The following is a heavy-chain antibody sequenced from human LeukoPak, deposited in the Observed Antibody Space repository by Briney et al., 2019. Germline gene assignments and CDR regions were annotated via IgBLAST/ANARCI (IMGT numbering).Heavy chain of an antibody. D-gene: IGHD3-16*02. CDR3: ARLDYVWWGYRWGGFDY. Sequence: SETLSFTCSDSGGSISSYYWRWIRQPPGKGLEWIGYIYYSGSTNYNPSLKSRVTISVDTSKNQFSLKLSSVTAADTVVYYCARLDYVWWGYRWGGFDYWGQGTLVTVSS. CDR2: IYYSGST. CDR1: GGSISSYY. J-gene: IGHJ4*02. V-gene: IGHV4-59*08.